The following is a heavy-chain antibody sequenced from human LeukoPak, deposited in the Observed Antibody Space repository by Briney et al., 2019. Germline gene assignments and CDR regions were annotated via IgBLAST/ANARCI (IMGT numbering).Heavy chain of an antibody. D-gene: IGHD2-21*02. CDR2: IYNSGST. Sequence: PSETLSLTCTVSGGSISSYYWSCIRQPPGKGLEWIGYIYNSGSTNYNPSLRSRVTISVDTSNNQFSLKLRSVTAADTAVYYCASFVGVTSTSGAFDIWGQGTMVTVSS. V-gene: IGHV4-59*08. CDR1: GGSISSYY. J-gene: IGHJ3*02. CDR3: ASFVGVTSTSGAFDI.